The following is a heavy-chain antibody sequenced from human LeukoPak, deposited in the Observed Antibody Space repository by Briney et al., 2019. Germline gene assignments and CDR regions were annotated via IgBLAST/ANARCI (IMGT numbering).Heavy chain of an antibody. J-gene: IGHJ4*02. D-gene: IGHD2-21*02. V-gene: IGHV3-53*01. CDR1: GFIVNSNY. Sequence: GGSLRLSCAASGFIVNSNYMNWVRQAPGKGLEWVSVLYSDDTTYYADSVKGRFTISRDNSKNTLYLQMNNLRAEDTAVYYCARSGGGDHFDYWGQGTLVTVSS. CDR2: LYSDDTT. CDR3: ARSGGGDHFDY.